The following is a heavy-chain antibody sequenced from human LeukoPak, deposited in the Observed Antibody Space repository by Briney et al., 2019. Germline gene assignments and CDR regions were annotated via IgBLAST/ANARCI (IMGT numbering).Heavy chain of an antibody. D-gene: IGHD1-14*01. CDR3: ARDYRSGAPDFLDS. CDR2: ISSGGDIK. V-gene: IGHV3-30-3*01. Sequence: GGSLRLSCAASGFTFTTYDMHWVRQAPGKGLEWVAVISSGGDIKIYADSVKGRFTISRDNSKNTLFLEMNSLRVDDMAVYYCARDYRSGAPDFLDSWGQGTLVTVSS. CDR1: GFTFTTYD. J-gene: IGHJ4*02.